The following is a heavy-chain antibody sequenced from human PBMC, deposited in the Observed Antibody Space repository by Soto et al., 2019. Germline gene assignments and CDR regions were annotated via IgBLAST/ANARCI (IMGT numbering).Heavy chain of an antibody. Sequence: QVQLQESGPGLVKPSQTLSLTCTVSGGSISSGGYYWSWIRQHPGKGLEWIGYIYYSGSTYYNPSLKSRVTISVDTSKNQFSLKLSSVTAADTAVYYCARDGIAAAANWLDPWGQGTLVTVSS. CDR1: GGSISSGGYY. V-gene: IGHV4-31*03. D-gene: IGHD6-13*01. CDR3: ARDGIAAAANWLDP. J-gene: IGHJ5*02. CDR2: IYYSGST.